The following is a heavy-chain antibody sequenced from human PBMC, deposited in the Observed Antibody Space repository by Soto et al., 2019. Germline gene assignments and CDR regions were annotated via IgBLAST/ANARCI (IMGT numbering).Heavy chain of an antibody. Sequence: SLRLSCAASGFTFRSYAMNWVRQAPGNGLEWVSVITYNGDNTFYADSVKGRFTISRDNSKDTVYLQMNSLRAEDTAVYYCARYIRGPTVFYFDCLGAGVLVAFSS. J-gene: IGHJ4*02. CDR2: ITYNGDNT. CDR1: GFTFRSYA. V-gene: IGHV3-23*01. D-gene: IGHD5-18*01. CDR3: ARYIRGPTVFYFDC.